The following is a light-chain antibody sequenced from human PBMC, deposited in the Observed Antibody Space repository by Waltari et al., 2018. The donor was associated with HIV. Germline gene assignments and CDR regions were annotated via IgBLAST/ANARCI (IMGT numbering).Light chain of an antibody. V-gene: IGKV3-20*01. CDR3: YQYGGSPRT. J-gene: IGKJ5*01. CDR1: PTVRSNY. Sequence: EVVLTQSPVTLSLSPGEGATLSCRASPTVRSNYLDWYQQKPGQSPRLLISSSFSRAPGIPDRFGGYGSGTDFTLTISRLETEDFEIYYCYQYGGSPRTFGRGT. CDR2: SSF.